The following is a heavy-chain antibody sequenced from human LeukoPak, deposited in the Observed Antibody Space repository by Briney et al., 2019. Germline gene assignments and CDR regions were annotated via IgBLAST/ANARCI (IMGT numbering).Heavy chain of an antibody. V-gene: IGHV4-4*07. Sequence: SETLSLTCSVSGDSISYFYWSWIRQAAGKGLEWIGRISSSGSTDYNASLKSRVTMSVDTSKNQLSLKVISVTAADTAVYYCARDQGYWYLDLWGRGTLVTVSS. CDR3: ARDQGYWYLDL. CDR2: ISSSGST. CDR1: GDSISYFY. J-gene: IGHJ2*01.